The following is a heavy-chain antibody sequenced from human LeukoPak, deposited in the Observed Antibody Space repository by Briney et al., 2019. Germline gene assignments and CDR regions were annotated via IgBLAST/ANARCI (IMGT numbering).Heavy chain of an antibody. CDR1: GGSFRGHY. V-gene: IGHV4-34*01. CDR3: ARGILFDYYFDS. D-gene: IGHD3-9*01. J-gene: IGHJ4*02. CDR2: IHYSGAT. Sequence: SETLSLICAVYGGSFRGHYWSWIRQSPGKGLEWIAEIHYSGATNYNPSLKSRVTISGDTSKNQVFLRMTSVTAADTALYYCARGILFDYYFDSWGQGTLVTVSS.